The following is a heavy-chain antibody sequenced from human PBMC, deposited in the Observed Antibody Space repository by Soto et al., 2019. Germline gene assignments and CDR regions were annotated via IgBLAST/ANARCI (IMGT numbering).Heavy chain of an antibody. V-gene: IGHV4-30-4*08. J-gene: IGHJ6*02. Sequence: SETLSLTCTVSGGSMSSGGHYWSWIRQNPGKGLEWIGYIYYSGSTYYNPSLKSRLTMSVDTSKNQFSLKLSSVTAADTAVYYCARDRAKWKDYYYYGMDVWGQGTTVTVSS. CDR2: IYYSGST. CDR1: GGSMSSGGHY. CDR3: ARDRAKWKDYYYYGMDV. D-gene: IGHD1-20*01.